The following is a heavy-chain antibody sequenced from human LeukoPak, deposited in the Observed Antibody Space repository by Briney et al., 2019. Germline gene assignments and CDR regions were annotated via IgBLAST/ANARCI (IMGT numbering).Heavy chain of an antibody. V-gene: IGHV4-34*01. CDR2: INHSGST. J-gene: IGHJ4*02. D-gene: IGHD6-19*01. Sequence: SETLSLTCAVYGGSFSGDYWSWIRQPPGKGLEWIGEINHSGSTNYNPSLKSRVTISVDTSKNQFSLKLSSVTAADTAVYYCARARSSGWYLYYFDYWGQGTPVTVSS. CDR3: ARARSSGWYLYYFDY. CDR1: GGSFSGDY.